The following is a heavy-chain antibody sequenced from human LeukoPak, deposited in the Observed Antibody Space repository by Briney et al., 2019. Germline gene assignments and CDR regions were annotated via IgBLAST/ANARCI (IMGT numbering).Heavy chain of an antibody. CDR3: ARGSSIAAAGDY. D-gene: IGHD6-13*01. J-gene: IGHJ4*02. CDR2: MNPNSGNT. Sequence: GASVKVSCKASGYTFTSNDINWVRQATGQGLEWMGWMNPNSGNTGYAQKFQGRVTMTRNTSTSTAYMELSSPRSEDTAVYYCARGSSIAAAGDYWGQGTLVTVSS. V-gene: IGHV1-8*01. CDR1: GYTFTSND.